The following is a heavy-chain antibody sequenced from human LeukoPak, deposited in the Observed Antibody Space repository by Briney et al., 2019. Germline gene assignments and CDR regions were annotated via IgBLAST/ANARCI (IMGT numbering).Heavy chain of an antibody. V-gene: IGHV3-9*03. Sequence: GGSLRLSCAASGFTFDDYAMHWVRQAPGKGLEWVSGISWNSGSIGYADSVKGRFTTSRDNAKNSLYLQMNSLRAEDMALYYCAKAYGSAAQYYFDYWGQGTLVTVSS. CDR3: AKAYGSAAQYYFDY. CDR1: GFTFDDYA. CDR2: ISWNSGSI. D-gene: IGHD3-10*01. J-gene: IGHJ4*02.